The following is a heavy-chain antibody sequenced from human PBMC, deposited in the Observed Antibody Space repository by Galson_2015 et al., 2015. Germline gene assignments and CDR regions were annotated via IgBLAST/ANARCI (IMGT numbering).Heavy chain of an antibody. CDR3: ARVPSYSSASG. V-gene: IGHV3-48*03. CDR1: GFTFSSHE. Sequence: SLRLSCAASGFTFSSHEMNWVRQAPGKGLEWASYLSSSSNTIDYADSVKGRFTISRDNAKNSLYLQMSSLRAEDTAVYYCARVPSYSSASGWGQGTLVTVSS. D-gene: IGHD6-6*01. CDR2: LSSSSNTI. J-gene: IGHJ4*02.